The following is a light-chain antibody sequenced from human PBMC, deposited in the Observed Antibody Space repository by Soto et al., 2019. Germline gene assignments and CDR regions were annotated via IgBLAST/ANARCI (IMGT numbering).Light chain of an antibody. Sequence: QSALTQPRSVSGSPGQSVTISCTGTSSDDGGYNYVSWYHQHQGKAPKLMIYDVSKRPSGVPDRFSGSKSGNTASLTISGLQAEDEADYYCCSYAGSYTYVFGTGTKVTVL. CDR3: CSYAGSYTYV. CDR2: DVS. V-gene: IGLV2-11*01. CDR1: SSDDGGYNY. J-gene: IGLJ1*01.